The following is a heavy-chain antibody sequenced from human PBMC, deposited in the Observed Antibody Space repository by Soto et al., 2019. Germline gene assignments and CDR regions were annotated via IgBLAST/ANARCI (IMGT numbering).Heavy chain of an antibody. J-gene: IGHJ6*02. CDR2: IYPGDSDT. Sequence: PGESLKISCKGSGYSFTSYWIGWVRQMPGKGLEWMGIIYPGDSDTRYSPSFQGQVTISADKSISTAYLQWSSLKASDTAMYYCARRQLVRGAYYYYYYGMDVWGQGTTVTVSS. CDR1: GYSFTSYW. D-gene: IGHD6-6*01. V-gene: IGHV5-51*01. CDR3: ARRQLVRGAYYYYYYGMDV.